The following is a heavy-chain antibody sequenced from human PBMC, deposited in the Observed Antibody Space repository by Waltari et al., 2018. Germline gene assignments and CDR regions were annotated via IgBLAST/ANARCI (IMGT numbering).Heavy chain of an antibody. CDR2: IYTSGST. CDR1: GGSISSGSYY. J-gene: IGHJ6*02. D-gene: IGHD3-16*01. V-gene: IGHV4-61*09. CDR3: ARGGRVMITFGGVIYYYGMDV. Sequence: QVQLQESGPGLVKPSQTLSLTCTVSGGSISSGSYYWSWIRQPAGKGLEWIGYIYTSGSTNSNPSLKSRVPISVDTSKNQFSLKLSSVTAADTAVYYCARGGRVMITFGGVIYYYGMDVWGQGTTVTVSS.